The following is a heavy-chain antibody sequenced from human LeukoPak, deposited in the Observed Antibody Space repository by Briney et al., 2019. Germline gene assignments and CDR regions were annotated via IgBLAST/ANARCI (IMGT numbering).Heavy chain of an antibody. V-gene: IGHV3-30*04. CDR2: ISYDGSNK. J-gene: IGHJ4*02. CDR1: GFTFSSYA. CDR3: ARVRCSSTSCYGTLDY. Sequence: GRSLRLSCAASGFTFSSYAMHWVSQAQGKGLEWVAVISYDGSNKYYADSVKGRFTISRDNSKNTLYLQMNSLRAEDTAVYYCARVRCSSTSCYGTLDYWGQGTLVTVSS. D-gene: IGHD2-2*01.